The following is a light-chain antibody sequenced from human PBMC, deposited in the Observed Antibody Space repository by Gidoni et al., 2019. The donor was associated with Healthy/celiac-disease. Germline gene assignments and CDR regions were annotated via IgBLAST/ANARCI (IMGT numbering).Light chain of an antibody. Sequence: DIQLTQSPSFLSASVGDRVTITCRASQGISSYLAWYQQKPGKAPKLLIYAASTLQSGVPSRFSGSGSGTEFTLTISSLQPEDFATYYCQQLNSHRFXGXTKVEIK. CDR1: QGISSY. J-gene: IGKJ4*02. CDR2: AAS. V-gene: IGKV1-9*01. CDR3: QQLNSHR.